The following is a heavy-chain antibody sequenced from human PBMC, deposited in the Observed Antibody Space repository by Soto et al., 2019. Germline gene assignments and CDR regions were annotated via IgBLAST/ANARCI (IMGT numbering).Heavy chain of an antibody. J-gene: IGHJ6*02. CDR2: ISGSGDGT. CDR1: GFTVGSHA. V-gene: IGHV3-23*01. CDR3: TRSRRSILMVYGFGGMDV. Sequence: VQLLESGGGVVQRGGSLSLSCAASGFTVGSHAMSWVRQAPGKGLEWVSSISGSGDGTYYGDSVKGRFTISRDSSSSTLYLQMDNLRGEDTAVYFCTRSRRSILMVYGFGGMDVWGQGTTVTVSS. D-gene: IGHD2-8*01.